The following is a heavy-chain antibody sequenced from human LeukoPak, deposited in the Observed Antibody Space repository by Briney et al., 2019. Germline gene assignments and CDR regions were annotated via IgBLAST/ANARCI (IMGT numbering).Heavy chain of an antibody. V-gene: IGHV3-33*01. Sequence: GGSLRLSCAASGFTFSSYGMHWVRQAPGKGLEWVAVIWYDGSNKYYADSVKGRFTISRDNSKNTLYLQMNSLRAEDTAVHYCARQSGLTGPYYYYGMDVWGQGTTVTVSS. CDR1: GFTFSSYG. J-gene: IGHJ6*02. D-gene: IGHD7-27*01. CDR3: ARQSGLTGPYYYYGMDV. CDR2: IWYDGSNK.